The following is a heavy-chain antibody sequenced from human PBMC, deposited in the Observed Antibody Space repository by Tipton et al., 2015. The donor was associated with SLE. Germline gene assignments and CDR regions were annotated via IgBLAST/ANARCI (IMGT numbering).Heavy chain of an antibody. V-gene: IGHV4-59*01. Sequence: LRLSCTVSGASMSGYYWSWIRQSPGKGLEWIGYIFDNGNSNYNPSLKSRVTISIDTSKNQFSLRPTSLTAADAAVYYCARVVYSFSDAFDIWGQGTLVTVSS. D-gene: IGHD6-13*01. J-gene: IGHJ3*02. CDR2: IFDNGNS. CDR3: ARVVYSFSDAFDI. CDR1: GASMSGYY.